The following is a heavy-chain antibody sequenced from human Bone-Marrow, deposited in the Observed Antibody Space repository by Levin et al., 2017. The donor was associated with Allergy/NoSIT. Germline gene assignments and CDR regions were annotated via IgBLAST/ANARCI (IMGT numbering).Heavy chain of an antibody. D-gene: IGHD3-10*01. J-gene: IGHJ5*02. CDR1: GATITGAGYY. Sequence: PSETLSLTCEVSGATITGAGYYWSWIRQVPGKGLEFVGQIYHSGSTYYNPSLKSRLSVSVDASRNHFSLSLRSVTAADTAIYYCARGGLTVSTNWFDPWGQGTLVTVSS. CDR2: IYHSGST. V-gene: IGHV4-31*11. CDR3: ARGGLTVSTNWFDP.